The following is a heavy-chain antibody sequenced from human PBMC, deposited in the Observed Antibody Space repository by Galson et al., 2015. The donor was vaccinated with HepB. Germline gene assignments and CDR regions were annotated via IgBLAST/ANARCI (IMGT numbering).Heavy chain of an antibody. V-gene: IGHV6-1*01. D-gene: IGHD3-22*01. J-gene: IGHJ1*01. Sequence: CAISGDSVSSNSAAWNWIRQSPSRGLEWLGRTYYRSKWYNDYAVSVKSRITINPDTSKNQFSLQLNSVTPEDTAVYYCARVNYDSSGYPSGDFQHWGQGTLVTVSS. CDR3: ARVNYDSSGYPSGDFQH. CDR1: GDSVSSNSAA. CDR2: TYYRSKWYN.